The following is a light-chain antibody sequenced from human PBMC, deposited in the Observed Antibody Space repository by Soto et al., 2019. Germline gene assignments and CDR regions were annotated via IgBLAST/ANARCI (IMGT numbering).Light chain of an antibody. J-gene: IGLJ2*01. Sequence: QSALTQPASVSGSPGQSITISCAGTSSDIGGYSYVSWYQHHPGKAPKLMIYEVSNRPSGVSNRFSGSKSGNTASLTISGLQAEDEADYYCSSYTHISADEAVFGGGTKLTVL. V-gene: IGLV2-14*01. CDR2: EVS. CDR3: SSYTHISADEAV. CDR1: SSDIGGYSY.